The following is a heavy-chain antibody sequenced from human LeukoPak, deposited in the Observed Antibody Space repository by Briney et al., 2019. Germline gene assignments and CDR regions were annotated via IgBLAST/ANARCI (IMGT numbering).Heavy chain of an antibody. CDR3: AKKSQPLPYDILTGYSSNYFDY. J-gene: IGHJ4*02. CDR1: GYTFTTYY. D-gene: IGHD3-9*01. V-gene: IGHV1-46*01. Sequence: ASVKVSCKASGYTFTTYYMHWVRQAPGQGLEWMGIINPSGGSTSYAQKFQGRVTMTRDMSTSTVYMELSSLRSEDTAVYYCAKKSQPLPYDILTGYSSNYFDYWGQGTLVTVSS. CDR2: INPSGGST.